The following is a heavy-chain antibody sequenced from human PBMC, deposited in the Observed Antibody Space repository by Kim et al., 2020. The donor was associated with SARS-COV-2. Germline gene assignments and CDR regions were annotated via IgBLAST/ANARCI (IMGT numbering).Heavy chain of an antibody. D-gene: IGHD6-19*01. J-gene: IGHJ4*02. CDR3: ARVANHGYTSGWLDY. Sequence: GGSLRLSCAASGFTVSSDYMSWVRQAPGKGLEWVSVIYSGHITYYADSVKGRFTISRDISKKTLYLQVNSLRADDTAVYYCARVANHGYTSGWLDYWGQGTLVTVSS. V-gene: IGHV3-53*01. CDR2: IYSGHIT. CDR1: GFTVSSDY.